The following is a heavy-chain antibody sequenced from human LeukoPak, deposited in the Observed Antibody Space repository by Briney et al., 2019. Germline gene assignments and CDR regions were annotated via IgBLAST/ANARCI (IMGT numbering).Heavy chain of an antibody. D-gene: IGHD3-9*01. J-gene: IGHJ4*02. CDR1: GFTFSSYA. CDR2: IRYDGSNK. V-gene: IGHV3-30*02. CDR3: AKDALNYDILTHFNY. Sequence: GGSLRLSCAASGFTFSSYAMSWVRQAPGKGLEWVAFIRYDGSNKYYADSVKGRFTISRDNSKNTLYLQMNSLRAEDTAVYYCAKDALNYDILTHFNYWGQGTLVTVSS.